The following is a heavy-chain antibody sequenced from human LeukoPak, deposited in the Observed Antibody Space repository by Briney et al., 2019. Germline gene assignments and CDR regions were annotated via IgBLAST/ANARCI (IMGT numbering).Heavy chain of an antibody. CDR2: IYYSGNT. Sequence: SETLSLTCTVSGGSISSSSYYWGWIRQPPGKGLEWIGSIYYSGNTYYNPSLKSRVTISVDTSKNQFSLKLSSVTAADTAVYYCARHGLYYYDSPRDAFDIWGQGTMVTVSS. CDR3: ARHGLYYYDSPRDAFDI. D-gene: IGHD3-22*01. V-gene: IGHV4-39*01. CDR1: GGSISSSSYY. J-gene: IGHJ3*02.